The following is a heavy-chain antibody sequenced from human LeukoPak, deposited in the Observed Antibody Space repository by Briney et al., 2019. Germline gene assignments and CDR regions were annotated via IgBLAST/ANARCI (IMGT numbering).Heavy chain of an antibody. J-gene: IGHJ4*02. CDR1: GYTFTGYY. Sequence: ASVKVSCKASGYTFTGYYMHWVRQAPGQRLEWMGWINPNSGGTNYAQKFQGWVTMTRDTSISTAYMELSRLRSDDTAVYYCARGGRVAANPDFDYWGQGTLVTVSS. CDR3: ARGGRVAANPDFDY. D-gene: IGHD6-19*01. CDR2: INPNSGGT. V-gene: IGHV1-2*04.